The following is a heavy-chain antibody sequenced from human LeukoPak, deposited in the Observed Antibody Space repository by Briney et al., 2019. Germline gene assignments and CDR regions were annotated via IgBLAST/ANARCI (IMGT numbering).Heavy chain of an antibody. CDR2: MNPNSGNT. CDR1: GYTFTSYD. Sequence: ASVKVSCKASGYTFTSYDINWVRQATGQGLEWMGWMNPNSGNTGYAQKFQGRVTMTRNTSISTAYMELSSLRSEDTAVYYCAGGPPPYYYDSSGYYYGVYYYYYYMDVWGKGTTVTVSS. D-gene: IGHD3-22*01. CDR3: AGGPPPYYYDSSGYYYGVYYYYYYMDV. V-gene: IGHV1-8*01. J-gene: IGHJ6*03.